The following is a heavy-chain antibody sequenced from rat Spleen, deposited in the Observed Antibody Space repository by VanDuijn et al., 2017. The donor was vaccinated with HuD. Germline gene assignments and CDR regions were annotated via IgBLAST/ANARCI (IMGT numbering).Heavy chain of an antibody. CDR3: ARGTGPYYFDY. Sequence: EVKLVESGGGLVQPGRSLRLSCVVSGFNFDDYWMGWVRQAPGKGLEWIGEVNMDSSEIKYTPSLRDKFTIPRDNAQDTLYLQMSKLGSEDTAIYYCARGTGPYYFDYWGQGVMVTVSS. CDR1: GFNFDDYW. D-gene: IGHD1-4*01. CDR2: VNMDSSEI. V-gene: IGHV4-2*01. J-gene: IGHJ2*01.